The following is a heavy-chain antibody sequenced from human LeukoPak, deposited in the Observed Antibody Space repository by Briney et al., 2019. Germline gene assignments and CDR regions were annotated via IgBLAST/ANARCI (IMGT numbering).Heavy chain of an antibody. D-gene: IGHD3-10*01. CDR1: GGSFSGYY. CDR2: INHSGST. V-gene: IGHV4-34*01. CDR3: ARTRRASRGYYYMDV. Sequence: SETLSLTCAVYGGSFSGYYWSWIRQPPGKGLEWIGEINHSGSTNYNPSLKSRVTISVDTSKNQFSLKLSSVTAADTAVYYRARTRRASRGYYYMDVWGKGTTVTVSS. J-gene: IGHJ6*03.